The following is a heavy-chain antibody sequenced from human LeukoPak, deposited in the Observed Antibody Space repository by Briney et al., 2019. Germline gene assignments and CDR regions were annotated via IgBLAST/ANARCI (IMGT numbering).Heavy chain of an antibody. J-gene: IGHJ4*02. CDR1: GFSFSSYG. CDR2: ISYDGSNK. CDR3: ASDRPLSGYDTIDY. D-gene: IGHD5-12*01. Sequence: GGSLRLSCEASGFSFSSYGLHWVRQAPGKGLEWVAVISYDGSNKYYADSVKGRFTIPRDNSKNTPYLQMNSLRAEDTAVYYCASDRPLSGYDTIDYWGQGTLVTVSS. V-gene: IGHV3-30*19.